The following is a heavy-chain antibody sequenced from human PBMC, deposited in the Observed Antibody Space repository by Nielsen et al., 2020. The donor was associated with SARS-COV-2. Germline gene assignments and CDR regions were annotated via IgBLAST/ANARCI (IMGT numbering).Heavy chain of an antibody. CDR1: GLTFSDYY. CDR2: ISSSGSTI. J-gene: IGHJ3*02. D-gene: IGHD6-13*01. Sequence: GGSLRLSCAASGLTFSDYYMSWIRQAPGKGLEWVSYISSSGSTIYYADSVKGRFTISRDNAKNSLYLQMNSLRAEDTAVYYCARDRLTQQLVRHDAFDIWGQGTMVTVSS. CDR3: ARDRLTQQLVRHDAFDI. V-gene: IGHV3-11*01.